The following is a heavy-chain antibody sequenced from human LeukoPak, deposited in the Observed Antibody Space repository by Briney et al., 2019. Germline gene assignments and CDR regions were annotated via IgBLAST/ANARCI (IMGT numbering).Heavy chain of an antibody. D-gene: IGHD7-27*01. CDR1: GFTFSSYA. CDR2: ISGSGGST. CDR3: AKTWGSKGRRDCYFDY. J-gene: IGHJ4*02. Sequence: PGGSLRLSCAASGFTFSSYAMSWVRQVPGEGLEWVSAISGSGGSTYYADSVKGRFTISRDNSKNTLYLQMSSLRAEDTAVYYCAKTWGSKGRRDCYFDYWGQGTLVTVSS. V-gene: IGHV3-23*01.